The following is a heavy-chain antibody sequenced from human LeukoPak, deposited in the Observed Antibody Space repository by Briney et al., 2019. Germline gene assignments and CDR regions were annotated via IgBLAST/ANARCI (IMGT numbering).Heavy chain of an antibody. D-gene: IGHD2-21*01. CDR2: IYYRRRN. CDR1: GGSISRDNYY. Sequence: PSETLSLTCTVSGGSISRDNYYWGWIRQPPGKGLEWIGSIYYRRRNDYNPSLKSRVTISVDTSKNQFSLEVSSVTAADTAVYFCAREESHTKVVDFWGQGTLVTVSS. CDR3: AREESHTKVVDF. V-gene: IGHV4-39*02. J-gene: IGHJ4*02.